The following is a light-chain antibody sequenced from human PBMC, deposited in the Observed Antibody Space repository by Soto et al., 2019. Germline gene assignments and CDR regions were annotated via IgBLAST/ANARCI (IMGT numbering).Light chain of an antibody. CDR2: MAS. Sequence: HMTQSNSTLSSSLGDRITITFLASQSISSSLAWYQQKPGKAPKPLIYMASNLQSGVPSRFGGAGSGTEFTLTISSLQPDDFASYYCQQYNTYPRTFGQGTKVDI. V-gene: IGKV1-5*03. J-gene: IGKJ1*01. CDR3: QQYNTYPRT. CDR1: QSISSS.